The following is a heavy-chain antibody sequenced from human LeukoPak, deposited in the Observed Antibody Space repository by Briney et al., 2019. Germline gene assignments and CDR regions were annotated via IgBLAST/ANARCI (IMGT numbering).Heavy chain of an antibody. D-gene: IGHD3-10*01. J-gene: IGHJ6*02. CDR1: GFTFSSYG. Sequence: GGSLRLSCAASGFTFSSYGMHWVRQAPGKGLEWVAFIRYDGSNKYYADSVKGRFTISRDNAKNSLYLQMNSLRAEDTALYYCAKERWFGEGGMDVWGQGTTVTVSS. V-gene: IGHV3-30*02. CDR2: IRYDGSNK. CDR3: AKERWFGEGGMDV.